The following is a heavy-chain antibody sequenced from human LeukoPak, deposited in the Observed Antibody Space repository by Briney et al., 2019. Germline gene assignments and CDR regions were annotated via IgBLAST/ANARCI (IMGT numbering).Heavy chain of an antibody. J-gene: IGHJ4*02. D-gene: IGHD6-19*01. Sequence: SETLSLTCTVSGGSISSSSYYWGWIRQPPGTGLEWIGSISYSGSTYYNPSLKSRVTISVDTSKNQFSLNLSSVTAADTAVYYCARHDIIAVAFSYWGQGTLVTVSS. CDR3: ARHDIIAVAFSY. CDR2: ISYSGST. V-gene: IGHV4-39*01. CDR1: GGSISSSSYY.